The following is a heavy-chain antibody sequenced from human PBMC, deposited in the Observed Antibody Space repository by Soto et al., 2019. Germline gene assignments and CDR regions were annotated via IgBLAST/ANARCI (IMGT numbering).Heavy chain of an antibody. J-gene: IGHJ4*02. V-gene: IGHV3-21*04. CDR1: GFTFSSYS. CDR2: ISSSSSYI. CDR3: ARAIGATRAYDY. Sequence: GGSLRLSCAASGFTFSSYSMNWVRQAPGKGLEWVSSISSSSSYIYYADSVKGRFTISRDNAKNTVYLQMNSLRAEDTAVYYCARAIGATRAYDYWGQGALVTVSS. D-gene: IGHD1-26*01.